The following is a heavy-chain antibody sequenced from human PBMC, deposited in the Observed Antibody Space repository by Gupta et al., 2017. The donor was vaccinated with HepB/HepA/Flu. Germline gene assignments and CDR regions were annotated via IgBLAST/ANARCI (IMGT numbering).Heavy chain of an antibody. CDR2: INPTTGYT. CDR1: GYRFTSYA. Sequence: QVQLVQSGAEVKKPGASVKIYCKGSGYRFTSYAIPWVRQSPGQRPEWMGWINPTTGYTKYSPDIQGRATFTSDTSATIAYMDLSGLRSEDTAVYYCARGLLYYYGSELSDYWGQGTLVTVTS. J-gene: IGHJ4*02. CDR3: ARGLLYYYGSELSDY. D-gene: IGHD3-10*01. V-gene: IGHV1-3*01.